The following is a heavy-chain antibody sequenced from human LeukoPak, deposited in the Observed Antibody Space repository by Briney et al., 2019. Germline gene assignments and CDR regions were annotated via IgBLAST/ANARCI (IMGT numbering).Heavy chain of an antibody. J-gene: IGHJ6*03. CDR3: ARDIVVVPAEYYYMDV. D-gene: IGHD2-2*01. CDR1: GGSISGGGYY. CDR2: IYHSGST. V-gene: IGHV4-30-2*01. Sequence: SETLSLTCTVSGGSISGGGYYWSWIRQPPGKGLEWIGYIYHSGSTYYNPSLKSRVTISVDRSKNQFSLKLSSVTAADTAVYYCARDIVVVPAEYYYMDVWGKGTTVTVSS.